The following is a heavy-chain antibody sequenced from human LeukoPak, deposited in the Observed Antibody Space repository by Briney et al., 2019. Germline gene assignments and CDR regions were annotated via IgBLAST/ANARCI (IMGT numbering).Heavy chain of an antibody. CDR2: ISSSSSYI. J-gene: IGHJ6*03. D-gene: IGHD1-26*01. CDR3: ARAPGADLYYYYYMDV. CDR1: GFTFSSYS. V-gene: IGHV3-21*01. Sequence: GGSLRLSCAASGFTFSSYSMNWVRRAPGKGLEWVSSISSSSSYIYYADSVKGRFTISRDNAKNSLYLQMNSLRAEDTAVYYCARAPGADLYYYYYMDVWGKGTTVTVSS.